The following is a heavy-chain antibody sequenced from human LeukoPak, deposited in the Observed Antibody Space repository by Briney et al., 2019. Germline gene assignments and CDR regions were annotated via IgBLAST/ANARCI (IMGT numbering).Heavy chain of an antibody. CDR2: IYHSGST. J-gene: IGHJ4*02. CDR1: GGSISSSSW. CDR3: AREVRVPAAIPDY. Sequence: SGTLSLTCAVSGGSISSSSWWSWVRQPPGKGLEWIGEIYHSGSTDYNPSLKSRVTISVDRSKNQFSLMLSSVTAADTAVYYCAREVRVPAAIPDYWGQGTLVTVSS. D-gene: IGHD2-2*02. V-gene: IGHV4-4*02.